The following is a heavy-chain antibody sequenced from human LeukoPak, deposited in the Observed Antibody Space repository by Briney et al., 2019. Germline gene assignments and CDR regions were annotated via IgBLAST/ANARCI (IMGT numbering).Heavy chain of an antibody. CDR3: ASGSYYFDY. CDR2: IYYSGST. Sequence: SETLSLTCTVSGSSIRSYYWSWMRQPPGKGLEWIGYIYYSGSTNYNPSLKSRATISVDTSKNQFSLKLSSVTAADTAVYYCASGSYYFDYWGQGTLVTVSS. CDR1: GSSIRSYY. D-gene: IGHD1-26*01. V-gene: IGHV4-59*08. J-gene: IGHJ4*02.